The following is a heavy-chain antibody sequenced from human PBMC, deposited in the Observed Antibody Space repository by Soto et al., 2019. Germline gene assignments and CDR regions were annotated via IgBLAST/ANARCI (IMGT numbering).Heavy chain of an antibody. J-gene: IGHJ3*02. D-gene: IGHD3-22*01. Sequence: QITLKESGPTLVKPTQTLTLTCTFSGFSLTTSGVGVGWIRQPPGKALEWLAVIYWDDDKRYRPSLKSRHSITKDTSKNQVVLTVTDMDPVDTATYYCGHRNYYDSSGSDAFDIWGQGTTVTVSS. CDR3: GHRNYYDSSGSDAFDI. V-gene: IGHV2-5*02. CDR2: IYWDDDK. CDR1: GFSLTTSGVG.